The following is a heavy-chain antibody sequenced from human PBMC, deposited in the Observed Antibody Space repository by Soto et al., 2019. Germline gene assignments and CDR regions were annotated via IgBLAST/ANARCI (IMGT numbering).Heavy chain of an antibody. V-gene: IGHV3-23*01. CDR2: ISNTGDT. Sequence: VQLLESGGGLVQPGGSVRLSCAASGFTFSPYAMAWVRQAPGKGLEWVATISNTGDTYYADSVKGRFTISRDNSKNTLYLQMNSLRAEDTAVFYCAKRLAFYFESWGQGTLVTVSS. CDR1: GFTFSPYA. CDR3: AKRLAFYFES. J-gene: IGHJ4*02. D-gene: IGHD3-3*02.